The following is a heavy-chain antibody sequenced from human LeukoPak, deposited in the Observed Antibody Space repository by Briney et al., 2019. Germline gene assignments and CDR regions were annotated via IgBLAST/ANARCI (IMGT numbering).Heavy chain of an antibody. D-gene: IGHD3-10*01. J-gene: IGHJ4*02. CDR2: ISSSSSYI. V-gene: IGHV3-21*01. CDR1: GFTFSSYS. CDR3: ARYGSGSYYNDY. Sequence: PGGSLRLSCAASGFTFSSYSMNWVRQAPGEGLEWVSSISSSSSYIYYAGSVKGRFTISRDNAKNSLYLQMNSLRAEDTAVYYCARYGSGSYYNDYWGQGTLVTVSS.